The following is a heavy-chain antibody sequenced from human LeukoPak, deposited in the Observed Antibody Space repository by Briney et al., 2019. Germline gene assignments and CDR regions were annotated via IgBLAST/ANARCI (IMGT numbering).Heavy chain of an antibody. Sequence: GASVKVSCKASGYTFTGYYMHWVRQAPGQGLEWMGWINPNSGGTNYAQKFQGRATMTRDTSISTAYMELSRLRSDDTAVYYCARDLDFGVVILRYYYYMDVWGKGTTVTVSS. CDR3: ARDLDFGVVILRYYYYMDV. CDR1: GYTFTGYY. V-gene: IGHV1-2*02. D-gene: IGHD3-3*01. CDR2: INPNSGGT. J-gene: IGHJ6*03.